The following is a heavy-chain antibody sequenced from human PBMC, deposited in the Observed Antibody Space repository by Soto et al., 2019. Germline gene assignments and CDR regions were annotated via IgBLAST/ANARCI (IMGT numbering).Heavy chain of an antibody. CDR3: ARLRIEYYYGMDV. V-gene: IGHV4-31*03. CDR2: IYYSGST. J-gene: IGHJ6*02. D-gene: IGHD2-21*01. CDR1: GGSISSGGYY. Sequence: PSETLSLTCTVSGGSISSGGYYWSWIRQHPGKGLEWIGYIYYSGSTYYNPSLKSRVTISVDTSKNQFSLKLSSVTAADTAVYYCARLRIEYYYGMDVWGQGTTVTVSS.